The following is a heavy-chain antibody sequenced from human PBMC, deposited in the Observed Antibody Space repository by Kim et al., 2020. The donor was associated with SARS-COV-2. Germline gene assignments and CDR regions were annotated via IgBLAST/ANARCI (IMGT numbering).Heavy chain of an antibody. CDR3: ARQGWEIIDY. CDR2: IYYSGST. Sequence: SETLSLTCTVSGGSISSSSYYWGWIRQPPGKGLEWIGSIYYSGSTYYNPSLKSRVTISVDTSKNQFSLKLSSVTAADKAVYYCARQGWEIIDYWGQGTLVTVSS. D-gene: IGHD1-26*01. J-gene: IGHJ4*02. CDR1: GGSISSSSYY. V-gene: IGHV4-39*01.